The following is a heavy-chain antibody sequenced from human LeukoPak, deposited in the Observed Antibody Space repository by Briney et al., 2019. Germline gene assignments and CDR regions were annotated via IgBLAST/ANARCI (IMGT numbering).Heavy chain of an antibody. D-gene: IGHD3-22*01. V-gene: IGHV3-48*01. CDR3: AKTREYHDSSGFDY. J-gene: IGHJ4*02. CDR1: GFTFGSYS. Sequence: PGGSLRLSCAASGFTFGSYSMNWVRQAPGKGLEWVSYISSSSSTIYYADSVKGRFTISRDNSKNTLYLQMNSLRAEDTAVYYCAKTREYHDSSGFDYWGQGTLVTVSS. CDR2: ISSSSSTI.